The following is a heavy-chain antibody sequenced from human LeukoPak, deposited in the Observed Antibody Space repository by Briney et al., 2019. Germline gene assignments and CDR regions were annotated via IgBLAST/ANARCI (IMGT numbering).Heavy chain of an antibody. Sequence: GGSLRLSCAASGFTFSNYNMNWVRRAPGKGLEWVSVIYGGGNIYYADSVKGRFTISRDNSKNTLYLQMNSLRAEDTAVYYCARGAGYNYPYYFDYWGQGTLVTVSS. CDR2: IYGGGNI. J-gene: IGHJ4*02. CDR1: GFTFSNYN. CDR3: ARGAGYNYPYYFDY. D-gene: IGHD5-24*01. V-gene: IGHV3-53*01.